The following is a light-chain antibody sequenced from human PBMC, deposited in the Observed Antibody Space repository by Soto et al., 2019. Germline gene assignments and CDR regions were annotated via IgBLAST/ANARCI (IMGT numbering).Light chain of an antibody. CDR2: GDS. Sequence: QSVLTQPPSVSGAPGQRVTISCTGSSSNVGAGYDVHWYQQLPGTAPKLLMYGDSNRPSGVPDRFSGSKSGTSASLAITGLQAEDEADYYCQSYHSSLSGVVFGGGTKLTVL. CDR1: SSNVGAGYD. CDR3: QSYHSSLSGVV. J-gene: IGLJ2*01. V-gene: IGLV1-40*01.